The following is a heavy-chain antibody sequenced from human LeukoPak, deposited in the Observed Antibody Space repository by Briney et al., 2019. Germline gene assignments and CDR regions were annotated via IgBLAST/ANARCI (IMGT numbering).Heavy chain of an antibody. J-gene: IGHJ4*02. D-gene: IGHD1-1*01. CDR1: GGSVSSSYY. CDR2: ICSGGNI. Sequence: SETLSLTCTVSGGSVSSSYYWGWIRQPPGKGLEWIGSICSGGNICSNPSLESRVTISVDSSRSHFFLQLTSVTAADTAVYFCARDGPWKSDYWGQGTLVTVSS. CDR3: ARDGPWKSDY. V-gene: IGHV4-39*02.